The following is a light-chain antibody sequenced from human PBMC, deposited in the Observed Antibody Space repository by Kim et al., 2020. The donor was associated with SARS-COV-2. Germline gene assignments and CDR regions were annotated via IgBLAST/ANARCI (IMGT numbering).Light chain of an antibody. J-gene: IGKJ2*01. CDR1: QSVNRNF. Sequence: MVLTQSPGTLSLSPGERATLSCRASQSVNRNFLAWYQHKPGQAPRLLIYDASSRATGIPDRFSGSGSGTDFTLTINRLEPEDFAVYYCQQYISPPITFGQGTKVDIK. CDR3: QQYISPPIT. V-gene: IGKV3-20*01. CDR2: DAS.